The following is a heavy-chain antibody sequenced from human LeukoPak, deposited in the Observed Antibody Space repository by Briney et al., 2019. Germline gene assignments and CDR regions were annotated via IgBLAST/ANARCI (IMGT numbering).Heavy chain of an antibody. Sequence: AGGSLRLSCAASGFTFSSYWMSWVRQAPGKGLEWVASIKNDGSERYYVDSVRGRYTISRDNTKNSLFLQMSSLRAEDTAVYYCATDRGWRTSGYYLYYFEYWGQGTLVTFSS. CDR1: GFTFSSYW. CDR3: ATDRGWRTSGYYLYYFEY. CDR2: IKNDGSER. J-gene: IGHJ4*02. V-gene: IGHV3-7*01. D-gene: IGHD3-3*01.